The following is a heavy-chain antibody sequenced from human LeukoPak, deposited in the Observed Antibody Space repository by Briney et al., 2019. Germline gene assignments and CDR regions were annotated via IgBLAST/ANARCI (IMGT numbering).Heavy chain of an antibody. CDR2: IKVNSGDT. J-gene: IGHJ4*02. CDR1: GYSSTDFY. CDR3: ATKKYTGSFYAF. V-gene: IGHV1-2*02. Sequence: ASVKVSCKASGYSSTDFYIYWVRQAPGQGLEWVGWIKVNSGDTNSVQKFEGRVTMASDTSISTVYMELSGLRSDDTAVYYCATKKYTGSFYAFWGQGTLVTVSS. D-gene: IGHD1-26*01.